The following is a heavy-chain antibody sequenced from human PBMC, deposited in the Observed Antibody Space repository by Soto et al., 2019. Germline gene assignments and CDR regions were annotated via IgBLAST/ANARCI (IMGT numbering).Heavy chain of an antibody. D-gene: IGHD6-19*01. CDR3: AKVIGLIAVAGSIFDY. J-gene: IGHJ4*02. CDR2: ISGSGGST. Sequence: EVQLLESGGGLVQPGGSLRLSCAASGFTFSSYAMSLVLQAPGKGLEWVSAISGSGGSTYYADSVKGRFTISRDNSKNTLYLQMNSLRAEDTAVYYCAKVIGLIAVAGSIFDYWGQGTLVTVSS. CDR1: GFTFSSYA. V-gene: IGHV3-23*01.